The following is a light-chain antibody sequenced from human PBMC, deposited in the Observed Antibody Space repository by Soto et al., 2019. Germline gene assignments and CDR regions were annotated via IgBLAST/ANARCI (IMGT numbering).Light chain of an antibody. V-gene: IGKV3-20*01. CDR3: QQYGSSSWT. CDR1: QSVSSTY. CDR2: GAS. J-gene: IGKJ1*01. Sequence: EIVLTQSPGPLSLSPGERATLSCRASQSVSSTYLAWYQQKPGQAPRLLIFGASSRASGIPDRFSGSGSGTDFTLTISSVEPEDVAVYYCQQYGSSSWTFGQGTRVDI.